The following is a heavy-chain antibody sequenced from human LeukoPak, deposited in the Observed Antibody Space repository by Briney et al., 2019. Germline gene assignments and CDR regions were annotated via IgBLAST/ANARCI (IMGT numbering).Heavy chain of an antibody. Sequence: PSETLSLTCGVSGGSISNTNWWSWVRQPPGQGLEWIGEITLTGLTHYNPSLESRVTVSLDKSKNQLSLNLTSVTAADTAVYYCSRENGAFSPFGYWGQGTLVTVLS. CDR3: SRENGAFSPFGY. D-gene: IGHD2-8*01. V-gene: IGHV4-4*02. CDR1: GGSISNTNW. J-gene: IGHJ4*02. CDR2: ITLTGLT.